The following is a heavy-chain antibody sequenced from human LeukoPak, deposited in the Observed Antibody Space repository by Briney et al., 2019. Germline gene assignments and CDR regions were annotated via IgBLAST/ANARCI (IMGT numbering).Heavy chain of an antibody. CDR3: ATVHDSSLDY. CDR2: MKQDGSEK. Sequence: GGSLRLSCAASGFTFSSYWMSWVRQAPGKGLEWVANMKQDGSEKYYVDSVKGRLTISRDNAKNSLYLQMNSLRAEDTAVYYCATVHDSSLDYWGQGTLVTVSS. J-gene: IGHJ4*02. V-gene: IGHV3-7*01. CDR1: GFTFSSYW. D-gene: IGHD1-1*01.